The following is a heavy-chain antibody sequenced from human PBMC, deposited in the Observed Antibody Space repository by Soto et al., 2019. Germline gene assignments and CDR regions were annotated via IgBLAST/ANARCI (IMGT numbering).Heavy chain of an antibody. CDR1: GLAFGNYA. D-gene: IGHD3-10*01. V-gene: IGHV3-23*01. J-gene: IGHJ6*02. Sequence: GGSLRLSCRASGLAFGNYAMNWVRQVPGRGLEWVAGVSTNGRSTYYADSVRGRFTISRDNSKITVYLQMNSLRAEDTAVYYCAKDRAFNYFYGMDVWGQGATVTVSS. CDR2: VSTNGRST. CDR3: AKDRAFNYFYGMDV.